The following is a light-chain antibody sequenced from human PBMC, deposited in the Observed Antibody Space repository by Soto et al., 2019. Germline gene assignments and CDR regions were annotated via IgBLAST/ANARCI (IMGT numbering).Light chain of an antibody. Sequence: MTQPPATLSASVGDRVTITCRASQSVRSWLAWYQRKPGQAPRLLIYDASTRATGVPARFSGSGSGTDFTLTISSLQSEDFAVYYCQHYNYWPYTFGQGTKVDI. CDR2: DAS. J-gene: IGKJ2*01. CDR1: QSVRSW. V-gene: IGKV3-15*01. CDR3: QHYNYWPYT.